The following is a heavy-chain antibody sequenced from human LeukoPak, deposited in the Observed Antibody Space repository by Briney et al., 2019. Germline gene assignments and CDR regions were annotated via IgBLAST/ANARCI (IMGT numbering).Heavy chain of an antibody. D-gene: IGHD2-21*01. V-gene: IGHV3-48*02. Sequence: PGGSLRLSCAASGFTFSASSMNWVRQAPGKGLEWVSYISFSSNTMYYADSVKGRFTISRDNAENSLFLQMDSLRDEDTAVYYCARDGDGHFDYWGQGTLVTVSS. J-gene: IGHJ4*02. CDR2: ISFSSNTM. CDR1: GFTFSASS. CDR3: ARDGDGHFDY.